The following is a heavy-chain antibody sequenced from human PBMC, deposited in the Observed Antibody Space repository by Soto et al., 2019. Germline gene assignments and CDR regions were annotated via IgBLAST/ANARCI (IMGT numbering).Heavy chain of an antibody. D-gene: IGHD6-13*01. Sequence: QVQLVQSGAEVKKPGSSVKVSCKASGGTFSSYTISWVRQAPGQGLEWMGRFIPILGIANYAHKFQGRVTITPDKRTSTAYMELSSLRAEDTAVYYCARATGQQLVKRDAVDIWGQATMVTVSS. J-gene: IGHJ3*02. CDR2: FIPILGIA. CDR3: ARATGQQLVKRDAVDI. V-gene: IGHV1-69*02. CDR1: GGTFSSYT.